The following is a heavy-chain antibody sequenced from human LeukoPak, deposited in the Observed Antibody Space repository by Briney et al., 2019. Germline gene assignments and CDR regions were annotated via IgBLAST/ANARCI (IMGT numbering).Heavy chain of an antibody. CDR3: ARTYDFGRGPPGDAFDN. CDR2: ISGSGGST. CDR1: GFTFSSYA. J-gene: IGHJ3*02. D-gene: IGHD3-3*01. V-gene: IGHV3-23*01. Sequence: GGSLRLSCAASGFTFSSYAMSWVRQAPGKGLERVSAISGSGGSTYYADSVKGRFTISRDNSKNTLYLQMNSLRVDDTAVYYCARTYDFGRGPPGDAFDNWGQGTLVTVPS.